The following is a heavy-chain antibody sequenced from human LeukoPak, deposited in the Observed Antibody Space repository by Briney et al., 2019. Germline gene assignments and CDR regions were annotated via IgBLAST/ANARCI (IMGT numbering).Heavy chain of an antibody. CDR3: ARDLAAVAHGSGILGY. CDR1: GYTFTSYG. Sequence: ASVTVSCKASGYTFTSYGISWVRQAPGQGLEWMGWISAYNGNTNYAQKPQGRVTMTTDTSTSTAYMELRSLRSDDTAVYYCARDLAAVAHGSGILGYWGQGTLVTVSS. V-gene: IGHV1-18*01. J-gene: IGHJ4*02. CDR2: ISAYNGNT. D-gene: IGHD3-10*01.